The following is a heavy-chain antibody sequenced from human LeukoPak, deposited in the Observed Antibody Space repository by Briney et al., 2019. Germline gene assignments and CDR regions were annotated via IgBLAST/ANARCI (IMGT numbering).Heavy chain of an antibody. CDR2: ISSTGST. Sequence: SETLSLTCTVSGGSISSGGHYWSWIRQPAGKGLEYLGRISSTGSTYYNPSLKSRLTISLDTSKNQFSLRLSSVTAADTAVYYCARPYDTSGYYPFDYWGQGTLVTVSP. J-gene: IGHJ4*02. CDR1: GGSISSGGHY. CDR3: ARPYDTSGYYPFDY. V-gene: IGHV4-61*02. D-gene: IGHD3-22*01.